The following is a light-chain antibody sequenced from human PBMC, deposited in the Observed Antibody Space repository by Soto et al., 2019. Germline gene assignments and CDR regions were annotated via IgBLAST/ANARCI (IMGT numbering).Light chain of an antibody. J-gene: IGKJ5*01. CDR3: QQYNNWPIT. Sequence: EIVITQSPGTLSLSPGERATLSCRASQSVSSSYLAWYQQKPGQAPRLLIYGASTRATGIPARFSGSGSGTDFTLTISSLEPEDFAVYYCQQYNNWPITFGQGTRLEIK. CDR1: QSVSSSY. CDR2: GAS. V-gene: IGKV3-15*01.